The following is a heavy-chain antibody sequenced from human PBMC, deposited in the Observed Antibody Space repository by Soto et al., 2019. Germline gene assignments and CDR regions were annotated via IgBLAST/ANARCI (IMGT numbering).Heavy chain of an antibody. CDR1: GGSFNDFF. CDR3: ARGTSTGTMSY. V-gene: IGHV4-34*01. D-gene: IGHD1-1*01. J-gene: IGHJ4*02. CDR2: STHSRRT. Sequence: PSETLSLTCAVYGGSFNDFFWSRIRQPPGKGLEWIGESTHSRRTNYNPTLKSRVTISVDTSKNQFSLNLSSVTAADTAVYYCARGTSTGTMSYWGQGTLVTAPQ.